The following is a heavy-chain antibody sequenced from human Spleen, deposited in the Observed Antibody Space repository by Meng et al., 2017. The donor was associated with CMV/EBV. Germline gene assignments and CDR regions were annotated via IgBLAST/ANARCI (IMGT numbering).Heavy chain of an antibody. V-gene: IGHV4-34*01. D-gene: IGHD3-3*01. Sequence: SQTLSLTCAVYGGSFSGHYWSWIRQPPGKGLQWIGEINHSGSTNYRPSLKSRVTRSEDTSKKQFSLKLSPVTAADTAVYYCARGVLRFLEWLPNDYWGQGTLVTVSS. CDR3: ARGVLRFLEWLPNDY. CDR2: INHSGST. J-gene: IGHJ4*02. CDR1: GGSFSGHY.